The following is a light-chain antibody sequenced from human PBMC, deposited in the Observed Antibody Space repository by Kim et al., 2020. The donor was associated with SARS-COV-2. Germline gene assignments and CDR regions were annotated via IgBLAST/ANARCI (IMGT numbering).Light chain of an antibody. CDR1: RSVSID. Sequence: SPGERGTTSCRTSRSVSIDLAWYQQRPGQPPRLRILAASTRATGIPARFSGSGYATEFSRTIINLQSEDFSVYYCQQYSKWPPWTFGQGTKVDIK. CDR2: AAS. J-gene: IGKJ1*01. V-gene: IGKV3-15*01. CDR3: QQYSKWPPWT.